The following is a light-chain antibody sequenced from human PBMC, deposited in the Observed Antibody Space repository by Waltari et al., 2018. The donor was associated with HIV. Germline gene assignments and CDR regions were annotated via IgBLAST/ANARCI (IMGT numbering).Light chain of an antibody. V-gene: IGLV2-14*03. J-gene: IGLJ3*02. CDR3: ESYTSTSVWV. CDR2: DVS. Sequence: QSALTQPASVSGSPGQSITISCTGSSNDVGGYNYVSWYQQHPGKAPRLMIYDVSTRPSGVSDRFSGSKSGDMASLTISGLQPEDEADYYCESYTSTSVWVFGGGTRLTVL. CDR1: SNDVGGYNY.